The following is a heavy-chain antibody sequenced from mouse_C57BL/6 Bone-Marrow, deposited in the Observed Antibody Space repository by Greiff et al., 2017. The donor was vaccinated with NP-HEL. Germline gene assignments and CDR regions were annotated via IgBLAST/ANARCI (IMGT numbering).Heavy chain of an antibody. CDR3: ASWDNYDY. CDR2: IYPGDGDT. J-gene: IGHJ2*01. Sequence: VQLQESGPELVKPGASVKISCKASGYAFSSSWMNWVKQRPGKGLEWIGRIYPGDGDTNYNGKFKGKATLTADKSSSTAYMQLSSLTSEDSAVYLCASWDNYDYWGQGTTLTDSS. V-gene: IGHV1-82*01. CDR1: GYAFSSSW. D-gene: IGHD1-3*01.